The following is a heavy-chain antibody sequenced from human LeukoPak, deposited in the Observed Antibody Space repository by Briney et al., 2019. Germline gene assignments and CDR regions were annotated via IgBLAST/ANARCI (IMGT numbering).Heavy chain of an antibody. CDR2: IYYSGST. CDR1: GGSISSYY. Sequence: PSETLSLTCTVSGGSISSYYWSWIRQPPGKGLEWIGYIYYSGSTNYNPSLKSRVTISVDTSKNQFSLKLSSVTAADTAVYYCARAGYGYGDYYYYYYMDVSGKGTTVTVSS. CDR3: ARAGYGYGDYYYYYYMDV. J-gene: IGHJ6*03. V-gene: IGHV4-59*01. D-gene: IGHD4-17*01.